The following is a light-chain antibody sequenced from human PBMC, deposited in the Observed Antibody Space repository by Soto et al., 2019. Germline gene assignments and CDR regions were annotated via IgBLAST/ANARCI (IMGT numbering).Light chain of an antibody. J-gene: IGLJ1*01. CDR1: SSDIGAYNY. CDR3: CSYTTNNTYV. CDR2: EVS. V-gene: IGLV2-14*01. Sequence: QSVVTQPASVSGSPGQSITSSCTGTSSDIGAYNYVSWYQQHSGKAPKLMIYEVSNRPSGISNRFSGSKSGDTASLTISGLHREDEADYYCCSYTTNNTYVFGTGTKVTVL.